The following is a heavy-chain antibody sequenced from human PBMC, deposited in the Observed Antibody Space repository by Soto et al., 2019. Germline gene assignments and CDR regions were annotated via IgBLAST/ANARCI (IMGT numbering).Heavy chain of an antibody. CDR1: GDSVSSNSAA. CDR3: ARDSDIVVVPAAMKISYYYYGMGV. Sequence: QTLSLTCAISGDSVSSNSAAWNWIRQSPSRGLEWLGRTYYRSKWYNDYAVSVKSRITINPDTSKNQFSLQLNSVTPEDTAVYYCARDSDIVVVPAAMKISYYYYGMGVWGQGTRVAVSS. V-gene: IGHV6-1*01. D-gene: IGHD2-2*01. CDR2: TYYRSKWYN. J-gene: IGHJ6*02.